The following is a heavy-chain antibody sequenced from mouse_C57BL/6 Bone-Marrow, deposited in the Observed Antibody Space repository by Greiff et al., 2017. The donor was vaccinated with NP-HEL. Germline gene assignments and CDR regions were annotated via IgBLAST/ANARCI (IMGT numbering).Heavy chain of an antibody. CDR2: IHPNSGST. Sequence: QVQLQQPGAELVKPGAPVKLSCKASGYTFTSYWMHWVKQRPGQGLEWIGMIHPNSGSTNYNEKFKSKATLTVDKSSSTAYMQLSSLTSEDSAVYYCARGGIYYGYYYAMDYWGQGTSVTVSS. D-gene: IGHD2-1*01. J-gene: IGHJ4*01. CDR3: ARGGIYYGYYYAMDY. CDR1: GYTFTSYW. V-gene: IGHV1-64*01.